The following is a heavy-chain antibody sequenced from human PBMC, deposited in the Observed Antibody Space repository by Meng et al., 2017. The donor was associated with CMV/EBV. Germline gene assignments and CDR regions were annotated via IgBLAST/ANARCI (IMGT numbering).Heavy chain of an antibody. CDR1: GYTFTGYY. V-gene: IGHV1-2*02. J-gene: IGHJ4*02. CDR3: ARGNTINSGSYFYYFDY. CDR2: INPNSGGT. Sequence: ASVKVSCKASGYTFTGYYMHWVRQAPGQGLEWMGWINPNSGGTNYAQKFQGRVTMTRDTSISTAYMELSRLRSDDTAVYYCARGNTINSGSYFYYFDYWGQGTLVTVS. D-gene: IGHD1-26*01.